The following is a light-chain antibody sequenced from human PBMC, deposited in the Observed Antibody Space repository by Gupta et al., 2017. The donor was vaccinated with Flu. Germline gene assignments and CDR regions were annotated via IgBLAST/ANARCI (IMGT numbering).Light chain of an antibody. V-gene: IGKV1-9*01. CDR3: QQLNSYPVTYS. Sequence: DIQLTQSPSFLSASVGDRVTITCRASQGISTYLAWYQQKPGGAPKLLIYAASTLQRGVPSRFSGSGAGTEVTITIISRHPEDVASYYSQQLNSYPVTYSFGQGTKLEIK. CDR1: QGISTY. CDR2: AAS. J-gene: IGKJ2*03.